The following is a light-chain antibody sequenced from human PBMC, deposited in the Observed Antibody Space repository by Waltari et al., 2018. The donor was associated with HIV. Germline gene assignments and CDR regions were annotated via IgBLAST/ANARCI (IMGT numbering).Light chain of an antibody. V-gene: IGLV1-40*01. Sequence: QSVLTQPPSVSGAPGQRVTISCTGSSSNIGAGSDVPWYQQLPGTAPKLLIYVNRNRPSGVPDRFSGSKAGTSASLAITGLQAEDEADYYCQSYDSSLSGSWVFGGGTKLTVL. CDR1: SSNIGAGSD. J-gene: IGLJ3*02. CDR2: VNR. CDR3: QSYDSSLSGSWV.